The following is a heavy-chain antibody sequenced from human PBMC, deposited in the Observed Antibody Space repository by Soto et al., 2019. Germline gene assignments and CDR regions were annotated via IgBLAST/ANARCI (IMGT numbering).Heavy chain of an antibody. CDR1: GFTFTISA. J-gene: IGHJ4*02. Sequence: QMQRVQSGPEVKKPGTSVKVSGKASGFTFTISAVQWVRQARGQRLEWIGWIVVGSGRTDYAQKFQGRVTLTRDKSTSTAYMELSSLRSEDTAVYYCATDQGYSYGYGTYWGQGTLVTVSS. CDR3: ATDQGYSYGYGTY. CDR2: IVVGSGRT. D-gene: IGHD5-18*01. V-gene: IGHV1-58*01.